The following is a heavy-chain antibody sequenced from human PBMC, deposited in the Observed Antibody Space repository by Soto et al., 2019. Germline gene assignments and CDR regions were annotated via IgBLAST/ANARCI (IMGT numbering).Heavy chain of an antibody. D-gene: IGHD2-21*02. CDR3: ARQGTSVVTQYYFDV. V-gene: IGHV4-39*01. CDR1: GDSISSRSYY. J-gene: IGHJ4*02. CDR2: IYYSGST. Sequence: PSETLSLTCTVTGDSISSRSYYWGWIRQPPGKGLEWIGSIYYSGSTYNNPSLRSRVSMSIDTSKDQFSLKLKSVTAADTALYFFARQGTSVVTQYYFDVWRPGSLVAVSS.